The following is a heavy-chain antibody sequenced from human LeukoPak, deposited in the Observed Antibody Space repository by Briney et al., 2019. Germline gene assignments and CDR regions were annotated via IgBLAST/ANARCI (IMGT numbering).Heavy chain of an antibody. D-gene: IGHD6-19*01. CDR2: IYTSGST. Sequence: SETLSLTCTVSGGSISSYYWSWIRQPAGKGLEWIGRIYTSGSTNYNPSLKSRVTMSVDTSKNQFSLKLSSVTAADTAVYYCAREDSGGWYRYFDCWGQGTLVTVSS. CDR3: AREDSGGWYRYFDC. V-gene: IGHV4-4*07. CDR1: GGSISSYY. J-gene: IGHJ4*02.